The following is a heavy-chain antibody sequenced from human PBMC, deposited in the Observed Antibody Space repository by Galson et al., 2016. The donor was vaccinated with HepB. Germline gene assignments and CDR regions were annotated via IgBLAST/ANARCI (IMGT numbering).Heavy chain of an antibody. D-gene: IGHD5-24*01. Sequence: SLRLSCAASGFTVSNNYMSWVRQALGKGLEWVSVIYSGGSTYYADSVKGRFTISRDNSKNTLYLQMNSLRAGDTAVYYCARDPMATRYYYYGMDVWGQGTTVTVSS. V-gene: IGHV3-53*01. CDR1: GFTVSNNY. J-gene: IGHJ6*02. CDR3: ARDPMATRYYYYGMDV. CDR2: IYSGGST.